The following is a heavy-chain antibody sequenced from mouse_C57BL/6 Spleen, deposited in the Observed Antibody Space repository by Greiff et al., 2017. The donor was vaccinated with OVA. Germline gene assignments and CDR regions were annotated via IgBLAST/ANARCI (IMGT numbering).Heavy chain of an antibody. J-gene: IGHJ2*01. CDR3: ALIYYGDDVRVYFDY. D-gene: IGHD2-2*01. CDR1: GFNIKDYY. CDR2: IDPEDGET. Sequence: VQLKESGAELVKPGASVKLSCTASGFNIKDYYMHWVKQRTEQGLEWIGRIDPEDGETKYAPKFQGKATITADTSSNTAYLQLSSLTSEDTAVYYCALIYYGDDVRVYFDYWGQGTTLTVSS. V-gene: IGHV14-2*01.